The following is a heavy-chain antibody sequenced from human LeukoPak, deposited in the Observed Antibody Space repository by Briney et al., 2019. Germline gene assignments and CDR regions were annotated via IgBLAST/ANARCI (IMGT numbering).Heavy chain of an antibody. CDR2: ISDSSGST. V-gene: IGHV3-11*06. CDR3: ARASGLGPGAYFDY. D-gene: IGHD3-16*01. Sequence: GGSLSLSCAASGFTFSGYYMRWIRQAPGKGLECVSYISDSSGSTTYADSVKGRFTISRDNAKNSLYLQMSSLRADDTAVYYCARASGLGPGAYFDYWGQGTLVTVSS. J-gene: IGHJ4*02. CDR1: GFTFSGYY.